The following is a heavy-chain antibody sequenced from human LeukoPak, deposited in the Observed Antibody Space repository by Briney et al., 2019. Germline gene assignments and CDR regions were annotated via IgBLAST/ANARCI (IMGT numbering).Heavy chain of an antibody. J-gene: IGHJ4*02. CDR2: IWYDGSNK. V-gene: IGHV3-33*01. CDR1: GFTFSSYG. D-gene: IGHD1-26*01. Sequence: QPGRSLRLSCAASGFTFSSYGMHWVRQAPGKGLEWVAVIWYDGSNKYYADSVKGRFTISRDNSKNTLYLQMNSLRAEDTAVYYWARSRSYYPADYWGQGTPVTVSS. CDR3: ARSRSYYPADY.